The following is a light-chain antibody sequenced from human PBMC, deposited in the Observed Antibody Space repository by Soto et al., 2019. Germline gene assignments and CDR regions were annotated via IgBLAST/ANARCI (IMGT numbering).Light chain of an antibody. CDR1: QSISYY. CDR2: NAS. Sequence: DIQMTQSPSTLSASVGDRVTITCRASQSISYYLAWYQKKPGKAPKVLIWNASSLQRGVPSRFRRSGSLTELTRAISSLLPDDFAPYDGQQYNRFSKWPLGQGTKVDI. CDR3: QQYNRFSKWP. J-gene: IGKJ1*01. V-gene: IGKV1-5*01.